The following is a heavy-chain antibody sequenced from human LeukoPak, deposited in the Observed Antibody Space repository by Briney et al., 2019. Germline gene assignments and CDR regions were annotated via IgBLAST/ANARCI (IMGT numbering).Heavy chain of an antibody. CDR1: GYTFTGYY. CDR3: ARTYYYDSSGYNY. J-gene: IGHJ4*02. Sequence: ASVKVSCKASGYTFTGYYMHWVRQAPGQGLEWMGWINPNSGGTNYAQKFKGRVTMTRDRSISTAYMELCRLRSDETAVYYCARTYYYDSSGYNYWGQGTLVTVSS. D-gene: IGHD3-22*01. V-gene: IGHV1-2*02. CDR2: INPNSGGT.